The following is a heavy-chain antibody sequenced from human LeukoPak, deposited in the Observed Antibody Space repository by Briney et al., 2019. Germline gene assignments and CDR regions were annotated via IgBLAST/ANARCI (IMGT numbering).Heavy chain of an antibody. CDR3: ARVRRDGYAGHYYYMDV. CDR1: GFTFNSYA. V-gene: IGHV3-64*01. D-gene: IGHD5-24*01. CDR2: ISGNGGST. J-gene: IGHJ6*03. Sequence: PGGSLRLSCAASGFTFNSYAVHWVRQAPGKGLEHVSAISGNGGSTYYANSVKGRFTISRDNSKNTLYLQMGSLRAEDMAVYYCARVRRDGYAGHYYYMDVWGKGTTVTVSS.